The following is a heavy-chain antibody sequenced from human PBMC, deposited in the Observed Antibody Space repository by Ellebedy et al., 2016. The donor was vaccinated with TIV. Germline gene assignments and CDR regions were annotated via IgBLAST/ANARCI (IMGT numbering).Heavy chain of an antibody. Sequence: PGGSLRLSCAASGFTFSSYGMHWVRQAPGKGLEWVALIRSDGNNKYYADSVKGRFTISRDISRDTLYLQMNSLRAEDTAVYYCARDFDMIVVASVFYYSGMDVWGQGTTVTVSS. CDR2: IRSDGNNK. V-gene: IGHV3-30*02. CDR3: ARDFDMIVVASVFYYSGMDV. D-gene: IGHD3-22*01. CDR1: GFTFSSYG. J-gene: IGHJ6*02.